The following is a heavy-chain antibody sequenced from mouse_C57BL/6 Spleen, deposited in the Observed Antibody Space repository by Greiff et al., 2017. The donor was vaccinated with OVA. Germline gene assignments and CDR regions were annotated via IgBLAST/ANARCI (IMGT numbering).Heavy chain of an antibody. CDR3: ARGGLYGRVFDY. Sequence: QVQLQQPGTELVKPGASVKLSCKASGYTFTSYWMHWGKRRPGQGLEGIGNINPSNGGTNYNEKFKSKATLTVDKSSSTAYMQLSSLTSEDSAVYYCARGGLYGRVFDYWGQGTTLTVSS. CDR2: INPSNGGT. D-gene: IGHD1-1*01. J-gene: IGHJ2*01. V-gene: IGHV1-53*01. CDR1: GYTFTSYW.